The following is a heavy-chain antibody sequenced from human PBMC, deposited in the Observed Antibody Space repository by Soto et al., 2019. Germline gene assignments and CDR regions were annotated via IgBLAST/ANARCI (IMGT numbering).Heavy chain of an antibody. Sequence: QVQLVQSGAEVTKPGSSVKVSCKASGGTFSSYAISWVRQAPGPGLEWLGGIIPIFGTANYAQKFQGRVTITADESTSTAYMELSSLRSEDTAVYYCATEVARRDYYYYGMDVWGQGTTVTVSS. CDR3: ATEVARRDYYYYGMDV. CDR2: IIPIFGTA. J-gene: IGHJ6*02. D-gene: IGHD2-15*01. CDR1: GGTFSSYA. V-gene: IGHV1-69*01.